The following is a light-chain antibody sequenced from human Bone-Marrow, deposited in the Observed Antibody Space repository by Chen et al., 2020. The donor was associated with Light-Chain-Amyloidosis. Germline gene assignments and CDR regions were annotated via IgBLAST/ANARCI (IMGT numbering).Light chain of an antibody. CDR3: QQYGTSPLT. J-gene: IGKJ4*01. CDR1: PTISSNY. V-gene: IGKV3-20*01. Sequence: EIVLTQSPGTLSLSPGEGANLSCRASPTISSNYLTWYQQKFGQAPRLLIYGSSSRATGIPDRFTGSGSGTDLTLTINRLGPEDFAMYYCQQYGTSPLTFGGGTKVEI. CDR2: GSS.